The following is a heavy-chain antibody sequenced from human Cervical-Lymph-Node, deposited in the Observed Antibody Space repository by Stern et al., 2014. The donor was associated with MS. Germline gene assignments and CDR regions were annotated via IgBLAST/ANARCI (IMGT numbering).Heavy chain of an antibody. V-gene: IGHV5-51*03. Sequence: VQLVESGAEVKKPGESLKISCKGSGYNFASYWIGWVRQVPGKGLEWMGSIYPDDSDARYTPSFQGQVTMSADKSIGTAYLQWSSLKASDTAFYFCARKGTYGLDYWGQGALVTVSS. CDR1: GYNFASYW. CDR2: IYPDDSDA. D-gene: IGHD3-10*01. J-gene: IGHJ4*02. CDR3: ARKGTYGLDY.